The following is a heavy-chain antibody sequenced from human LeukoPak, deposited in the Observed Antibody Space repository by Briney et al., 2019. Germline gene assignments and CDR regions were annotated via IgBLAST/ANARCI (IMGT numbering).Heavy chain of an antibody. CDR1: GGSISSYY. J-gene: IGHJ4*02. D-gene: IGHD3-22*01. CDR3: ARHSYYDSSGYRFDY. CDR2: IYHSGST. Sequence: SETLSLTCTVSGGSISSYYWSWIRQPPGKGLEWIGYIYHSGSTSYNPSLKSRVTISVDTPKNQFSLKLSSVTAADTAVYYCARHSYYDSSGYRFDYWGQGTLVTVSS. V-gene: IGHV4-59*08.